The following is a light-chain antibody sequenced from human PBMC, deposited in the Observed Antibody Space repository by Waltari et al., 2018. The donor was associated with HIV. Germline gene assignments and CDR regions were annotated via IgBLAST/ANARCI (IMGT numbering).Light chain of an antibody. CDR2: EVS. Sequence: SALTQPPSSSASPGQSVTISCTGTTSHVGGYNHVAWYQQHPGKAPKLMIYEVSRRPSGVPDRFSGSKSGNTASLTVSGLQAEDEADYYCSSYAGSNNLLFGGGTKLTVL. CDR3: SSYAGSNNLL. J-gene: IGLJ2*01. CDR1: TSHVGGYNH. V-gene: IGLV2-8*01.